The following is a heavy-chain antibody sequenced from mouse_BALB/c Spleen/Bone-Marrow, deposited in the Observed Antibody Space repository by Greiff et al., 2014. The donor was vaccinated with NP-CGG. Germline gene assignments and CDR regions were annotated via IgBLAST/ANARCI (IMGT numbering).Heavy chain of an antibody. CDR3: ARQGVDYFDY. V-gene: IGHV1-14*01. Sequence: QLQESGPELVKPGASVKMSCKASGYTFTSYVMHWVKQKPGQGLEWIGYINPYNDGTKYNEKLKGKATLTSDKSSSTAYMELSSLTSEDSAVYYCARQGVDYFDYWGQGTTLTVSS. J-gene: IGHJ2*01. CDR1: GYTFTSYV. CDR2: INPYNDGT.